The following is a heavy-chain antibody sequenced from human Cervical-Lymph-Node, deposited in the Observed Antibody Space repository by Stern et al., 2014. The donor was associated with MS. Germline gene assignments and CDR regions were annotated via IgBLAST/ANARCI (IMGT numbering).Heavy chain of an antibody. CDR2: IYPGDSDT. J-gene: IGHJ4*02. D-gene: IGHD3-10*01. Sequence: EVQLEESGAEVKKPGESLKISCKGSGYSFTSYWIGWVRQMPGKGLEWMGIIYPGDSDTRYSPSFQGQVTISADKSISTAYLQWSSLKASDTAMYYCARLARWFGELLYLDYWGQGTLVTVSS. CDR3: ARLARWFGELLYLDY. CDR1: GYSFTSYW. V-gene: IGHV5-51*01.